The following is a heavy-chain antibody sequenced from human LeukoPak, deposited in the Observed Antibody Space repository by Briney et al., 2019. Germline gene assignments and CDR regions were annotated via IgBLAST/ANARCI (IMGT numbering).Heavy chain of an antibody. D-gene: IGHD3-9*01. Sequence: ASVKVSCKASGYTFTGYYMHWVRQAPGQGLEWMGWINPNSGGTNYAQKFQGWVTMTRDTSISTAYMELSRLRSDDTAVYYCARGGDILTGYYQCPDYWGQGTLVTVSS. V-gene: IGHV1-2*04. CDR1: GYTFTGYY. CDR3: ARGGDILTGYYQCPDY. J-gene: IGHJ4*02. CDR2: INPNSGGT.